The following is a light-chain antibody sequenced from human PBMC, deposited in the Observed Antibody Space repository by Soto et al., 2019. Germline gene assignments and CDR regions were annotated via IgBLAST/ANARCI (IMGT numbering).Light chain of an antibody. J-gene: IGKJ1*01. CDR1: QSISSY. CDR2: AAS. CDR3: QHSYITLWT. Sequence: IQMTQAPSSLSAAVGDRVTITCRASQSISSYLNWYQQKPGKAPKLLIYAASSLQSGVPSRFSGSGSGTDFPPTISSLQPEDCATYYCQHSYITLWTFGQGTKVEIK. V-gene: IGKV1-39*01.